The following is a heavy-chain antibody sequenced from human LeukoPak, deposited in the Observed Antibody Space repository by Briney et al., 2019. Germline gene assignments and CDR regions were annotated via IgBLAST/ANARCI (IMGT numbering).Heavy chain of an antibody. CDR2: INHSGST. J-gene: IGHJ4*02. Sequence: SETLSLTCAVYGGSFSGYYWSWIRQPPGKGLEWNGEINHSGSTNYNPSLKSRVTISVDTSKNQFSLKLSSVTAADTAVYYCARGGPIGVDYWGQGTLVTVSS. CDR1: GGSFSGYY. D-gene: IGHD3-3*01. V-gene: IGHV4-34*01. CDR3: ARGGPIGVDY.